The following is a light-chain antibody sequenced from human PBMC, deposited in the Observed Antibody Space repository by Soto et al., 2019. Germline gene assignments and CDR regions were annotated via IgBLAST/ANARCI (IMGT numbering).Light chain of an antibody. CDR2: RAS. CDR1: QRVSSSY. V-gene: IGKV3-20*01. Sequence: EIVLTQSPGTLSLSPGERATLSCRASQRVSSSYLAWYQQKPGQAPRLLIYRASSRATGIPDRFSGSGSGTDFTLTTSRLEAEDFAEYYCQQYGSSSITCGQGTRLEI. CDR3: QQYGSSSIT. J-gene: IGKJ5*01.